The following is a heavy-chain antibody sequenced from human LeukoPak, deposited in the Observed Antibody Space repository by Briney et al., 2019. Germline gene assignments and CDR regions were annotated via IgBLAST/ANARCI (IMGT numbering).Heavy chain of an antibody. Sequence: TGRSLRLSCAASGFTFSSYSMNWVRQAPGKGLDWVAVISYDGSNRYDADSVKGRFTISRDNSKNTLYLQMNSLRAEDTAVYYCARGRDYGRLGYWGQGTLVTVSS. CDR1: GFTFSSYS. D-gene: IGHD4-17*01. J-gene: IGHJ4*02. CDR3: ARGRDYGRLGY. V-gene: IGHV3-30*03. CDR2: ISYDGSNR.